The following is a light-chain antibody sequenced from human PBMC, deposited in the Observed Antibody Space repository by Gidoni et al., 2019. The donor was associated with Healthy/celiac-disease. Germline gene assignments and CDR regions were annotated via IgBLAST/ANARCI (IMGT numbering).Light chain of an antibody. J-gene: IGLJ3*02. CDR1: SSDVGGYNY. CDR3: SSYTSSSTGV. Sequence: QSALTQPASVSGSPGQSITISCTGTSSDVGGYNYASWYQQHPGKAPQLMIYEVSNRPSGVSNRFSGSKSGNTASLTISGLQAEDEADYYCSSYTSSSTGVFGGGTKLTVL. V-gene: IGLV2-14*01. CDR2: EVS.